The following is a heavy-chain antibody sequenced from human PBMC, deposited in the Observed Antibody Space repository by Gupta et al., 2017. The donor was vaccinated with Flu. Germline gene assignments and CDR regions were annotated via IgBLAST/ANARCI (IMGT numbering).Heavy chain of an antibody. V-gene: IGHV4-38-2*01. Sequence: QVQLQESGPGLVKSSETLSLTCAVSGYSISSGYYWGWVRQPPGKGLEWIGTIYYSGSNSDNSSLKNRVLISVDTSKNHLSLKVTSVTAADTAVYYCARGYSSNWYNHWGQGTLVTVSS. D-gene: IGHD6-13*01. CDR3: ARGYSSNWYNH. CDR2: IYYSGSN. J-gene: IGHJ5*02. CDR1: GYSISSGYY.